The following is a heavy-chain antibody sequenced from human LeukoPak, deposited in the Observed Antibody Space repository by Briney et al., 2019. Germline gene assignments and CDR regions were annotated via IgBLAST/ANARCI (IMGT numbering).Heavy chain of an antibody. Sequence: GGSLRLSCAASGFTFSSYWMHWVRQAPGKGLVWVSRINSDGSSTSYADSVKGRFTISRDNAKNTLYLQMNSLRAEDTAVYYCASSDPYYYDSSGYNFFDYWGQGTLVTVSS. CDR1: GFTFSSYW. CDR3: ASSDPYYYDSSGYNFFDY. V-gene: IGHV3-74*01. CDR2: INSDGSST. J-gene: IGHJ4*02. D-gene: IGHD3-22*01.